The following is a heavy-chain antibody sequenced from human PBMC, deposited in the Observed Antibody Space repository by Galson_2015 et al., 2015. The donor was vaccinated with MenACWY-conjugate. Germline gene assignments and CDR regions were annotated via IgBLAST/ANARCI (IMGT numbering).Heavy chain of an antibody. D-gene: IGHD6-13*01. J-gene: IGHJ6*02. CDR2: ISGGGGT. V-gene: IGHV3-23*01. CDR3: ARDLSSMGYYYYGLDV. CDR1: GFTFSSYA. Sequence: SLRLSCAASGFTFSSYAMSWVRQAPGKGLERVSTISGGGGTFYADSVKGRFTISRDNSQNTLYLQMNSLRAEDTAVYYCARDLSSMGYYYYGLDVWGQGTTVTVSS.